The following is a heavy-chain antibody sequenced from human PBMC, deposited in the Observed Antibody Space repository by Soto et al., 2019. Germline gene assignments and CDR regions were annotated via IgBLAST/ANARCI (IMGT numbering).Heavy chain of an antibody. V-gene: IGHV1-8*01. CDR3: ARGPFPYYEWWSGYYSYYGMYG. J-gene: IGHJ6*02. D-gene: IGHD3-3*01. Sequence: ASVKVSCTASGYTFTSYDINWVRRATGQGLEWMGWMNPNSGNTGYAQKFQGRVTMTRNTSISTAYMELSSLRSEDTAAYYCARGPFPYYEWWSGYYSYYGMYGRGQPTTVT. CDR2: MNPNSGNT. CDR1: GYTFTSYD.